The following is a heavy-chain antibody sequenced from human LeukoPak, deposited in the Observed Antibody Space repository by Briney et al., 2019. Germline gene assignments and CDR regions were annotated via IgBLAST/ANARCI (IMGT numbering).Heavy chain of an antibody. V-gene: IGHV4-59*11. CDR2: ISYVGST. CDR1: DDSFSSHY. Sequence: PSETLSLTCAVSDDSFSSHYWTWIRQPPGKGLEWIGYISYVGSTNYNPSLKSRVTISIDTSKNQFSLKLSSVTAADTAVYYCARDLVTVTKGFDIWGQGTMVSVSS. CDR3: ARDLVTVTKGFDI. D-gene: IGHD4-17*01. J-gene: IGHJ3*02.